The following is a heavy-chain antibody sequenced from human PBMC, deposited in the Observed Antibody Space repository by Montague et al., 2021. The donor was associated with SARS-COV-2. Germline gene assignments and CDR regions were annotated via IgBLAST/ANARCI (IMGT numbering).Heavy chain of an antibody. V-gene: IGHV4-61*02. Sequence: TLSLTCTVSGGSISSGSYYWSWIRQPAGKGLEWIGRIYTSGSTNYNPSLKSRVTISVDTSKNQFSLKLSSVTAADTAVYYCARDRPPVATTFYYYYYGMDVWGQGTTSPSP. D-gene: IGHD5-12*01. CDR3: ARDRPPVATTFYYYYYGMDV. CDR1: GGSISSGSYY. J-gene: IGHJ6*02. CDR2: IYTSGST.